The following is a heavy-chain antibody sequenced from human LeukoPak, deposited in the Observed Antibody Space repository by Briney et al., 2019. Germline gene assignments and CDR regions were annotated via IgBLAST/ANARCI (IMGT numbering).Heavy chain of an antibody. V-gene: IGHV3-23*01. CDR2: ISGSGGST. CDR3: AKASTYYYDSSGYGDY. D-gene: IGHD3-22*01. CDR1: GFTFSSYA. Sequence: QTGGSLRLSCAASGFTFSSYAMSWVRQAPGKGLEWVSAISGSGGSTCFADSVKGRYTISRDNSKNTLYLQMNSLRAEDTAVYYCAKASTYYYDSSGYGDYWGQGTLVTVSS. J-gene: IGHJ4*02.